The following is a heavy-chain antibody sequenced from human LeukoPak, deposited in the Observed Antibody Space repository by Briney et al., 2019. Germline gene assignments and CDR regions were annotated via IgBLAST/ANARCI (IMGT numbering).Heavy chain of an antibody. Sequence: ASVKVSCKASGYNFRSYAINWVRQAPGQRLEWMGWIIVDNGNTKYSEKLQGRVTISTDTSANTVYMEMSGLRGEDTAVYYCARDSAIWGTRLYHHYGMDFWGKGTTVIVSS. CDR1: GYNFRSYA. V-gene: IGHV1-3*01. CDR3: ARDSAIWGTRLYHHYGMDF. CDR2: IIVDNGNT. J-gene: IGHJ6*04. D-gene: IGHD1-7*01.